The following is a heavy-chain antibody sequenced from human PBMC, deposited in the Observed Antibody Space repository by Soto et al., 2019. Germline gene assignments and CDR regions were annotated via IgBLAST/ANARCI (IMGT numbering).Heavy chain of an antibody. CDR1: GGSISGSGYY. CDR2: IYYSGNT. J-gene: IGHJ4*02. Sequence: PSETLSLTCTVSGGSISGSGYYWGWIRQPPGKGLEWIGSIYYSGNTFYNPSLKSRVTISVDMSKNQFSLRLTSVTAADTAVYYCERSKSRQEIGYWGQGNLVTVSS. D-gene: IGHD6-6*01. CDR3: ERSKSRQEIGY. V-gene: IGHV4-39*01.